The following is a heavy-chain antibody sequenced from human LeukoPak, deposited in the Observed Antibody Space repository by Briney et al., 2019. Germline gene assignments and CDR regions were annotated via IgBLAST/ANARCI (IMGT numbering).Heavy chain of an antibody. V-gene: IGHV3-23*01. CDR1: GFTFSSYA. D-gene: IGHD4-11*01. CDR2: ISGSGGST. CDR3: AKDRRLQSHPHWFDP. Sequence: GGSLRLSCAASGFTFSSYAMSWVRQAPGKGLEWVSAISGSGGSTYYADSVKGRFTISRDNSKNTLYLQMNSLRAEDTAVYYCAKDRRLQSHPHWFDPWGQGTLVTVSS. J-gene: IGHJ5*02.